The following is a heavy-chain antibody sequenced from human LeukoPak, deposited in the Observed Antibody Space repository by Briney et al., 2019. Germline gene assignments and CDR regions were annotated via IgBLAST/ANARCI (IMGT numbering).Heavy chain of an antibody. D-gene: IGHD1-26*01. CDR2: MNPNSGNT. J-gene: IGHJ5*02. Sequence: ASVKVSCKASGYTFTSYDINWVRQATGQGLEWMGWMNPNSGNTNYAQKLQGRVTMTTDTSTSTAYMELRSLRSDDTAVYYCARGGGRDWWFDPWGQGTLVTVSS. V-gene: IGHV1-8*01. CDR3: ARGGGRDWWFDP. CDR1: GYTFTSYD.